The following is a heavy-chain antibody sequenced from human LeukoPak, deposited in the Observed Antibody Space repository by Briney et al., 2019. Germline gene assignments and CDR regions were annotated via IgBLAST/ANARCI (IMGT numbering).Heavy chain of an antibody. D-gene: IGHD6-13*01. CDR3: ARESPFSSSWYNYYYYYYYMDV. J-gene: IGHJ6*03. CDR1: GGTFSSYA. V-gene: IGHV1-46*01. CDR2: INPSDGST. Sequence: GSSLKVFGKASGGTFSSYALSWVRQARVPVLDWMEIINPSDGSTSYAQKFQGRVTMTRDMSTSTVYMELSSLRSEDTAVYYCARESPFSSSWYNYYYYYYYMDVWGKGTTVTVSS.